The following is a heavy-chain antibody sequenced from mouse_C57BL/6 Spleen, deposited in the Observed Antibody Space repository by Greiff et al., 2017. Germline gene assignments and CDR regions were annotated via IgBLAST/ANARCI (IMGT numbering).Heavy chain of an antibody. CDR1: GYTFTSYW. CDR2: IDPSDSET. V-gene: IGHV1-52*01. J-gene: IGHJ2*01. D-gene: IGHD2-2*01. Sequence: QVQLQQPGAELVRPGSSVKLSCKASGYTFTSYWLHWVKQRPIQGLEWIGNIDPSDSETHYNQKFKDKATLTVDKSSSTAYMQLRSLTSEDSAVYYCARYMVTTGYFDYWGQGTTLTVSS. CDR3: ARYMVTTGYFDY.